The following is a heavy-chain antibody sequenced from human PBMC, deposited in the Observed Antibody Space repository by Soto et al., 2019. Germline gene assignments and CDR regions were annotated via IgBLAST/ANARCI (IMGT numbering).Heavy chain of an antibody. V-gene: IGHV3-23*01. CDR2: ISGSGGSS. CDR3: AKVTKRAAAGRYEYYKYGMDV. D-gene: IGHD6-13*01. J-gene: IGHJ6*02. CDR1: GFAFSTYA. Sequence: EVHLLESGGALEHPGGSLRLSCAASGFAFSTYAMTWVRQAPGKGLEWVSVISGSGGSSYYAASVKGRFTIYRDNSKNTLYLQMNGLRAEDTALYYCAKVTKRAAAGRYEYYKYGMDVWGQGTTVTVSS.